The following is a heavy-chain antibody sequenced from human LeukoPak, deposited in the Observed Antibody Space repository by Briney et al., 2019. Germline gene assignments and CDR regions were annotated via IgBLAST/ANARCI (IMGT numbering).Heavy chain of an antibody. CDR1: GDSVSSNSAA. V-gene: IGHV6-1*01. CDR3: AREVVAGDDALDI. D-gene: IGHD2-15*01. CDR2: PYYRSKWYN. J-gene: IGHJ3*02. Sequence: SQTLSLTCAISGDSVSSNSAAWNWIRQSPSRGLEWLGRPYYRSKWYNDYALSVESRITINPDTSKNQFSLQLNSVSPEDTAVYYCAREVVAGDDALDIWGQGTMVTVSS.